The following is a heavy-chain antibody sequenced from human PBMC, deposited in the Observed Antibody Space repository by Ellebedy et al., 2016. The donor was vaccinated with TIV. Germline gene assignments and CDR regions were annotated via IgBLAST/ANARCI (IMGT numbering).Heavy chain of an antibody. D-gene: IGHD1-26*01. CDR3: ARIYRGSPS. J-gene: IGHJ4*02. CDR2: IIPDYETA. V-gene: IGHV1-69*13. CDR1: GDTFGSES. Sequence: SVKVSXXASGDTFGSESIGWVRQAPGQGLEWMGGIIPDYETADYAQSFQGRVTITADESTATAYMELSSLRSEDTAMYYCARIYRGSPSWGQGTLVTVSS.